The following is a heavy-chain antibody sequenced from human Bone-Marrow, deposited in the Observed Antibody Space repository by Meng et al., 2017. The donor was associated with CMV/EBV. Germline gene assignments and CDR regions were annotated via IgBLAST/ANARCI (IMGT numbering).Heavy chain of an antibody. CDR3: ARRPHQGVVMPQFDP. Sequence: SETLSLTCAVYGGSFSGYYWNWIRQPPGKGLEWIGSIYYSGSTYYNPSLKSRVTILVDTSKNQVSLKLSSVTAADTAVYYCARRPHQGVVMPQFDPWGQGTLVTVSS. CDR2: IYYSGST. CDR1: GGSFSGYY. D-gene: IGHD3-3*01. J-gene: IGHJ5*02. V-gene: IGHV4-34*01.